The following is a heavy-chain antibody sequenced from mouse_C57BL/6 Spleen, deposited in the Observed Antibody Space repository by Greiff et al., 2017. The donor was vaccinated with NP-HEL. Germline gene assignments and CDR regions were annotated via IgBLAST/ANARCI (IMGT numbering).Heavy chain of an antibody. D-gene: IGHD2-2*01. CDR2: INYDGSST. CDR1: GFTFSDYY. Sequence: EVKLVESEGGLVQPGSSMKLSCTASGFTFSDYYMAWVRQVPEKGLEWVANINYDGSSTYYLDSLKSRFIISRDNAKNILYLQMSSLKSEDTATYYCARDGIYYGYHWYFDVWGTGTTVTVSS. J-gene: IGHJ1*03. CDR3: ARDGIYYGYHWYFDV. V-gene: IGHV5-16*01.